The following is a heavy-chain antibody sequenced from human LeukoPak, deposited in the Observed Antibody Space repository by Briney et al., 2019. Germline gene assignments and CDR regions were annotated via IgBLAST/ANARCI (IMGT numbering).Heavy chain of an antibody. CDR3: ARDRGCSSTSCYSY. CDR1: GFTFSSYS. CDR2: ISSSSNYI. Sequence: GGSLRLSCAASGFTFSSYSMNWVRQAPGKGLEGVSSISSSSNYIFYADSVEGRFPISRDNAKNSLYLQMNSLRAEKTAVYYCARDRGCSSTSCYSYWGQGTLVTVSS. V-gene: IGHV3-21*01. J-gene: IGHJ4*02. D-gene: IGHD2-2*02.